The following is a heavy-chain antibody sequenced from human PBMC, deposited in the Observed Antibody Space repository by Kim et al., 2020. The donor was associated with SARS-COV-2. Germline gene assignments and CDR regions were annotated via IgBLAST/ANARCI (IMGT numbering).Heavy chain of an antibody. Sequence: YNPSLKSRVTISVDTSKNRFSLKLSSVTAADTAVYYCAKSSGWYGDCFDPWGQGTLVTVSS. D-gene: IGHD6-13*01. V-gene: IGHV4-31*02. CDR3: AKSSGWYGDCFDP. J-gene: IGHJ5*02.